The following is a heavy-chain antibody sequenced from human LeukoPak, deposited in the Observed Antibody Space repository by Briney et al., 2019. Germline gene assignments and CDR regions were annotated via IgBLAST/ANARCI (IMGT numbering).Heavy chain of an antibody. J-gene: IGHJ6*02. CDR3: ATEPYYYDSSARDDYYHGMDV. V-gene: IGHV3-20*04. Sequence: GGSLRLSCAASGFTFDDYGMSWVRQAPGKGLEWVSGINWNGGSTGYADSVKGRFTISRDNAKNSLYLQMNSLRAEDTALYYCATEPYYYDSSARDDYYHGMDVWGQGTTVTVSS. CDR1: GFTFDDYG. CDR2: INWNGGST. D-gene: IGHD3-22*01.